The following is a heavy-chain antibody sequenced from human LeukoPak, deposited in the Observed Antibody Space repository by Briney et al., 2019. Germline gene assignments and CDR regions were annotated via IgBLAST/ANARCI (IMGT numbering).Heavy chain of an antibody. V-gene: IGHV1-2*06. CDR3: ARELKLSQITMIVVVIHFPDY. D-gene: IGHD3-22*01. J-gene: IGHJ4*02. Sequence: ASVKVSCKSSGYTFTGHYIHWVRQAPGQGLEWMGRTHPNSGDTIYAQKFQGRVTMTRDTSISTAYMELSRLRSDDTAVYYCARELKLSQITMIVVVIHFPDYWGQGTLVTVSS. CDR1: GYTFTGHY. CDR2: THPNSGDT.